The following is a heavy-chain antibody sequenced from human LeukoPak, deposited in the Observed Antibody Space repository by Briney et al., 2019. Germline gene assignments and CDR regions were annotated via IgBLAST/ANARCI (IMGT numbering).Heavy chain of an antibody. D-gene: IGHD3-10*01. CDR1: GGSISTRYSY. Sequence: PSETLSLTCAVSGGSISTRYSYWGWIRQPPGKGLEWIGTIHDSGSTYYSPSLKSQVTISVDTSNNQFSLKLSSVTAGDTAVYYCASLYFYGSGSFPNYWGQGILVTVST. CDR3: ASLYFYGSGSFPNY. J-gene: IGHJ4*02. V-gene: IGHV4-39*01. CDR2: IHDSGST.